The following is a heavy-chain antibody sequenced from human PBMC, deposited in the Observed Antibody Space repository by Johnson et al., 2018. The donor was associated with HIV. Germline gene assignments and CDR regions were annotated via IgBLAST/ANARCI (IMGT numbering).Heavy chain of an antibody. CDR2: ISYDGSNK. CDR1: GFTFSSYA. J-gene: IGHJ3*02. V-gene: IGHV3-30*04. D-gene: IGHD6-6*01. CDR3: ARDSSNSFRFEMYAFDI. Sequence: QVHLVESGGGVVQPGRSLRLSCAASGFTFSSYAIHWVRQAPATGLEWVAVISYDGSNKYYADFVKGRFTISRDNSKNTLYLQMNSLRAEDTAVYYCARDSSNSFRFEMYAFDIWGQGTMVTVSS.